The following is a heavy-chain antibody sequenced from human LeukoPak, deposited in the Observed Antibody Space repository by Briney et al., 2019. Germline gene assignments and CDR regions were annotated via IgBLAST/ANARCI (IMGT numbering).Heavy chain of an antibody. V-gene: IGHV3-23*01. D-gene: IGHD5-18*01. CDR3: AKPPRGYSWYFDY. CDR1: GFTFCNYA. J-gene: IGHJ4*02. CDR2: ISGGGSST. Sequence: GGSLRLSCAASGFTFCNYAMSWVRQAPGKGLEWVSLISGGGSSTYYADSVKGRFTISRDNSKNTLYLQMNSLRAEDTAVYYCAKPPRGYSWYFDYWGQGTLVTVSS.